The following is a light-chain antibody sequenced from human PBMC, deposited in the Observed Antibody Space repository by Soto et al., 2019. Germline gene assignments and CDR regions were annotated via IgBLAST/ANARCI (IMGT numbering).Light chain of an antibody. V-gene: IGLV2-11*01. CDR2: DVS. CDR3: CSYAGDLAL. CDR1: SSDVGGYDF. Sequence: QSALTQPRSVSGSPGQSVTISCTGTSSDVGGYDFVSWYQQHPGKAPKLMIYDVSKRPSGVPDRFSGSKSGNTASLTISGLQAEDDADYYCCSYAGDLALFGGGTKVTVL. J-gene: IGLJ2*01.